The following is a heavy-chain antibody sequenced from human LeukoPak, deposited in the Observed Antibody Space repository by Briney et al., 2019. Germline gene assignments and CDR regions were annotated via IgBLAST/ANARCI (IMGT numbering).Heavy chain of an antibody. D-gene: IGHD6-13*01. CDR1: GGSISSYY. CDR3: ARSGSSWYALSGFGWFDP. CDR2: IYYSGST. V-gene: IGHV4-59*01. J-gene: IGHJ5*02. Sequence: PSETLSLTCTVSGGSISSYYWSWIRQPPGEGLEWIGYIYYSGSTNYNPSLKSRVTISVDTSKNQFSLKLSSVTAADTAVYYCARSGSSWYALSGFGWFDPWGQGTLVTVSS.